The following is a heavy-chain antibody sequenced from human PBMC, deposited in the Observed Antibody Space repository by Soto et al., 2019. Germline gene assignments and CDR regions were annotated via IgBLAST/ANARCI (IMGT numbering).Heavy chain of an antibody. CDR2: INHSGST. J-gene: IGHJ6*02. D-gene: IGHD6-13*01. CDR1: GGSFSGYY. CDR3: ARGVGSSSWNYYGMDV. Sequence: ASETLSLTCAVYGGSFSGYYWSWIRQPPGKGLEWIGEINHSGSTNYNPSLKSRVTISVDTSKNQFSLKLSSVTAADTAVYYCARGVGSSSWNYYGMDVWGQGTTVTVSS. V-gene: IGHV4-34*01.